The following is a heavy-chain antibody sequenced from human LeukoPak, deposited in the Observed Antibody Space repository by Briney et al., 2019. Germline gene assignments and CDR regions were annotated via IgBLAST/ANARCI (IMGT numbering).Heavy chain of an antibody. J-gene: IGHJ4*02. Sequence: GGSLRLSCAASGFTFSNAWMNWVRQAPGKGLEWVCRIKSKTDGGTTDYAAPVKGRFTISRDDSKNTLYLQMNSLKTEDTAVYYCTTDLELLWFGFDYWGQGTLVTVSS. CDR2: IKSKTDGGTT. CDR1: GFTFSNAW. V-gene: IGHV3-15*07. CDR3: TTDLELLWFGFDY. D-gene: IGHD3-10*01.